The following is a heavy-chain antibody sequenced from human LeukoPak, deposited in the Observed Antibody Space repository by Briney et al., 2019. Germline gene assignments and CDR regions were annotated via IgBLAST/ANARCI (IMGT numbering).Heavy chain of an antibody. J-gene: IGHJ5*02. CDR3: ARVPAAVTGTAP. CDR1: GYTFTSYD. CDR2: MNPSSGNT. D-gene: IGHD6-19*01. V-gene: IGHV1-8*01. Sequence: GASVKVSSKASGYTFTSYDINWVRQATGQGLEWMGWMNPSSGNTGYAQKFQGRVTLTRDTSISTAYMELSSLRSEDTAVYYCARVPAAVTGTAPWGQGTLVTVSS.